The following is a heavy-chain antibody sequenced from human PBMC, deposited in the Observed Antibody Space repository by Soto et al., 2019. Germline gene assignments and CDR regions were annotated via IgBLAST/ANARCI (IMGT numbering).Heavy chain of an antibody. CDR2: MNPNSGNT. D-gene: IGHD3-22*01. J-gene: IGHJ3*02. CDR3: ARGGGYYYGDAFDI. Sequence: ASMKVSCKASGYTFTSYDINWVRQATGQGLEWMGWMNPNSGNTGYAQKFQGRVTMTRNTSISTAYMELSSLRSEDTAVYYCARGGGYYYGDAFDIWGQGTMVTVSS. V-gene: IGHV1-8*01. CDR1: GYTFTSYD.